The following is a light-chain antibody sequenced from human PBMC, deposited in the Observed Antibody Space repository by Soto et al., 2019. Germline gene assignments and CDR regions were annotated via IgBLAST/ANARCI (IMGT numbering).Light chain of an antibody. CDR1: QSVSSSY. V-gene: IGKV3-20*01. Sequence: EIVLTQSPGTLSLSPGERATLSCRASQSVSSSYLDWYQQKPGQAPRLLIYVASSRATGIPDRFSGSGSGIAFTLPISRREPEDFAVYYCQQYGISPPYTFGEGTKLEIK. J-gene: IGKJ2*01. CDR2: VAS. CDR3: QQYGISPPYT.